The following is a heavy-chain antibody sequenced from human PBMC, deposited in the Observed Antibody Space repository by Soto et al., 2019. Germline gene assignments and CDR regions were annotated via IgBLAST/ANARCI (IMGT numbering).Heavy chain of an antibody. CDR3: TSGTSIAAVGPYDY. Sequence: EVQLVESGGVLVQPGGSLRLSCSASGFTFSSHWMTWVRQAPGKGLEWVASIKQDGSEKLYVDSVKGRVTISRDNGKNSLFLQMKSLRAEDTAVYYCTSGTSIAAVGPYDYWGQGTLVTVSS. V-gene: IGHV3-7*01. J-gene: IGHJ4*02. D-gene: IGHD6-13*01. CDR2: IKQDGSEK. CDR1: GFTFSSHW.